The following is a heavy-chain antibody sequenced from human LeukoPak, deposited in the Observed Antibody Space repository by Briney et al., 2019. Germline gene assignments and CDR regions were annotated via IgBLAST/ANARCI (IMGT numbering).Heavy chain of an antibody. CDR1: GGSISSSSYY. Sequence: SETLSLTCTVSGGSISSSSYYWGWIRQPPGKGLEWIGSIYYSGSTYYNPSLKSRVTISVDTSKNQFSLKLSSVTAADTAVYYCASNEKVVVAAKGWFDPWGQGTLVTVSS. D-gene: IGHD2-15*01. J-gene: IGHJ5*02. V-gene: IGHV4-39*07. CDR3: ASNEKVVVAAKGWFDP. CDR2: IYYSGST.